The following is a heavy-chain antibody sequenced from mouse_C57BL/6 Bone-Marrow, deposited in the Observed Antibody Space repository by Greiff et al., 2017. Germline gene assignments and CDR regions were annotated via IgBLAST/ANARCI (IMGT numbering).Heavy chain of an antibody. CDR2: ISYDGSN. CDR3: ARAYGSPYYFDY. Sequence: EVQLQESGPGLVKPSQSLSLTCSVTGYSITSGYYWNWIRQFPGNKLEWMGYISYDGSNNYNPSLKNRISITRDTSKNQFFLKLNSVTTEDTATYYCARAYGSPYYFDYWGQGTTRTVSS. CDR1: GYSITSGYY. J-gene: IGHJ2*01. D-gene: IGHD1-1*01. V-gene: IGHV3-6*01.